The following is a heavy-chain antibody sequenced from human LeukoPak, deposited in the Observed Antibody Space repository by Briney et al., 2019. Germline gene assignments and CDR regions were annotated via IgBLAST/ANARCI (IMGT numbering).Heavy chain of an antibody. CDR2: ISPTGSTT. Sequence: GGSLRLSCTASGFSFSGHWMHWARQLPGKGLVWVSRISPTGSTTSYADSVKGRFTVSRDNAKNTLYLQVNNLRAEDTAVYYCARGPNSIWSGPDFWGQGTLLTVSS. CDR3: ARGPNSIWSGPDF. V-gene: IGHV3-74*01. D-gene: IGHD6-6*01. CDR1: GFSFSGHW. J-gene: IGHJ4*02.